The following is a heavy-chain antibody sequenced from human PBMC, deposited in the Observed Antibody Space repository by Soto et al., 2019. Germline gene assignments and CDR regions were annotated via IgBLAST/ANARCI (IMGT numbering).Heavy chain of an antibody. Sequence: GGSLRLSCAASGFTFSGSAMHWVRQASGKGLEWVGRIRSKANSYATAYAASVKGRFTISRDDSKNTAYLQMNSLKTEDTAVYYCTPTVTGTVGWFDPWGQGSLVTVSS. CDR2: IRSKANSYAT. D-gene: IGHD1-20*01. V-gene: IGHV3-73*01. J-gene: IGHJ5*01. CDR3: TPTVTGTVGWFDP. CDR1: GFTFSGSA.